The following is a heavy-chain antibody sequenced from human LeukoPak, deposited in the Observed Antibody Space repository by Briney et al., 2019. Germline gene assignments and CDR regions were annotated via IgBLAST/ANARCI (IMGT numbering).Heavy chain of an antibody. V-gene: IGHV3-21*01. Sequence: PGGSLRLSRAASGFTFSSYSMNWVRQAPGKGLEWVSSISSSSSYIYYADSVKGRFTISRDNAKNSLYLQMNSLRAEDTAVYYCARDVAATGQGFDYWGQGTLVTVSS. CDR2: ISSSSSYI. CDR3: ARDVAATGQGFDY. D-gene: IGHD2-15*01. J-gene: IGHJ4*02. CDR1: GFTFSSYS.